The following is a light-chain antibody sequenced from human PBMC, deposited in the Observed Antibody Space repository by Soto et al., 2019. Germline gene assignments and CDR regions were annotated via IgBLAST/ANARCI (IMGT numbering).Light chain of an antibody. Sequence: QSVLTQPASVSGSPGQSITVSCTGTNTDVGGYNYVSWYQHRPGKAPRLMIYEVRNRLSGVSNRFSGSKSGNTASLTISGLQSEDEADYSCTSYTPTGALVFGSGTKLTVL. CDR2: EVR. J-gene: IGLJ3*02. CDR3: TSYTPTGALV. CDR1: NTDVGGYNY. V-gene: IGLV2-14*01.